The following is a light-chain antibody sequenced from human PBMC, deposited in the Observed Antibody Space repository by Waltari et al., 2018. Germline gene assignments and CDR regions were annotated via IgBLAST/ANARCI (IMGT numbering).Light chain of an antibody. V-gene: IGKV3-11*01. CDR3: QQRSSWPLT. J-gene: IGKJ1*01. Sequence: EIVLTQSPATLSLSPGESATLSCRTSQSVSSLLAWYQQKPGQSPRLLIYDAFNRATGIPARFSGSGSGTDFTLTVSSLEPEDFAVYYCQQRSSWPLTFGQGTKVEIK. CDR2: DAF. CDR1: QSVSSL.